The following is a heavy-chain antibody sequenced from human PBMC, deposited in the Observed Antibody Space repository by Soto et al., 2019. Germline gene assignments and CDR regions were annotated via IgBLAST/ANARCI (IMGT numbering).Heavy chain of an antibody. CDR1: GDSVSNYF. CDR3: ARHPRTSGGERTFDY. CDR2: IHYSGTT. Sequence: QVQLQESGPGLVKPSETLSLTCTVSGDSVSNYFWSWIRQPPGKGLEWIGFIHYSGTTNYNPSLKSRVTISVDTPKNQFSLKLTSVTAADTAVYYCARHPRTSGGERTFDYWGQGTMVTVSS. V-gene: IGHV4-59*08. D-gene: IGHD2-21*01. J-gene: IGHJ4*02.